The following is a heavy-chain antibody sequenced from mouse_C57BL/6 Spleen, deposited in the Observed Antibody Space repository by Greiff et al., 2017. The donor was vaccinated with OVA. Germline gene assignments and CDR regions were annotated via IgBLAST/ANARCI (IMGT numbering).Heavy chain of an antibody. CDR1: GYAFSSYW. J-gene: IGHJ1*03. CDR2: IYPGDGDT. D-gene: IGHD4-1*01. Sequence: QVQLQQSGAELVKPGASVKISCKASGYAFSSYWMNWVKQRPGQGLEWIGQIYPGDGDTNYNGKFKGKATLTADTSSSTAYMQLSSLTSEDSAVDVCARRGTGNWYCDVWGTGTTVTVSS. CDR3: ARRGTGNWYCDV. V-gene: IGHV1-80*01.